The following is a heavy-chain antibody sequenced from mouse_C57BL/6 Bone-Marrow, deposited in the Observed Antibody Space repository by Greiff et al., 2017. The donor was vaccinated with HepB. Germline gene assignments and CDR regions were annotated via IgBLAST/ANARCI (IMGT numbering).Heavy chain of an antibody. D-gene: IGHD3-2*02. J-gene: IGHJ4*01. Sequence: EVMLVESGGGLVQPGGSLKLSCAASGFTFSDYYMYWVRQTPEKRLEWVAYISNGGGSTYYPDTVKGRFTISRDNAKNTLYLQMSRLKSEDTAMYYCARRTAQATDAMDYWGQGTSVTVSS. CDR3: ARRTAQATDAMDY. CDR1: GFTFSDYY. V-gene: IGHV5-12*01. CDR2: ISNGGGST.